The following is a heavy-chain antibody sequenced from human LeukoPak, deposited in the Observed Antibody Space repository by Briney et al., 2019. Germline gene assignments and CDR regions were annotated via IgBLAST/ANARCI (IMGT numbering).Heavy chain of an antibody. J-gene: IGHJ4*02. V-gene: IGHV1-18*01. D-gene: IGHD4-17*01. CDR1: GYTFTSYG. CDR2: ISAYNGNT. Sequence: GASAKVSCKASGYTFTSYGISWVRQAPGQGLEWMGWISAYNGNTNYAQKFQGRVTITADKSTSTAYMELSSLRSEDTAVYYCARKCDYGYYFDYWGQGTLVTVSS. CDR3: ARKCDYGYYFDY.